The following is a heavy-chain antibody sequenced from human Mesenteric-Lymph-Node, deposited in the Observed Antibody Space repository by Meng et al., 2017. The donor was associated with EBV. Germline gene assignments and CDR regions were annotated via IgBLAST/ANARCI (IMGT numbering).Heavy chain of an antibody. CDR2: IYYSGSR. D-gene: IGHD3-22*01. CDR1: GDSISSTDYY. Sequence: QVKLQESGPGLGKPSQTLSLTCTVSGDSISSTDYYWSWVRQPPGKGLEWIGYIYYSGSRYYNPSLKSRVTISVDTSKNQFSLKLSSVTAADTAVYYCARVTGKIYYDGSGYPEAFDYWGQGTLVTVSS. V-gene: IGHV4-30-4*01. CDR3: ARVTGKIYYDGSGYPEAFDY. J-gene: IGHJ4*02.